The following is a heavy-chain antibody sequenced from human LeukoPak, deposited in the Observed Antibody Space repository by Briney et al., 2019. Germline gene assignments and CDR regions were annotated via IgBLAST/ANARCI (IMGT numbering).Heavy chain of an antibody. CDR1: GYTFTSYG. V-gene: IGHV1-18*01. Sequence: ASVKVSCKASGYTFTSYGISWVQQAPGQGLEWMGWISAYNGNTNYAQKLQGRVTMTTDTSTSTAYMELRSLRSDDTAVYYCARLIVVVDDYYFDYWGQGTLVTVSS. CDR2: ISAYNGNT. J-gene: IGHJ4*02. CDR3: ARLIVVVDDYYFDY. D-gene: IGHD3-22*01.